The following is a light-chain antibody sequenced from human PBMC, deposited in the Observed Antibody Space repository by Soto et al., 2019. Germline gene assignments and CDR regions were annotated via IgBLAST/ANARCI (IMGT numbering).Light chain of an antibody. V-gene: IGKV1-5*03. CDR3: QNYNSYSEA. CDR1: QTISSW. J-gene: IGKJ1*01. CDR2: KAS. Sequence: DIQMTQSPSTLSGSVGDRVTITCRASQTISSWLAWYQQKPGKAPKLLIYKASTLKSGVPSRFSGSGSGTEFTLTISSLQPDDFATYYCQNYNSYSEAVGQGTKVDSK.